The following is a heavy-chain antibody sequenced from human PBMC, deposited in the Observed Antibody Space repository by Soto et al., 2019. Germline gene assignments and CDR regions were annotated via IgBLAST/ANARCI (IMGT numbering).Heavy chain of an antibody. CDR1: GGSISSYY. J-gene: IGHJ3*02. CDR2: IYYSGST. Sequence: PSETLSLTCTVFGGSISSYYWSWIRQPPGKGLEWIGYIYYSGSTNYNPSLKSRVTISVDTSKNQFSLKLSSVTAADTAVYYCARKPTVSRAFDIWGQGTMVTVSS. D-gene: IGHD4-17*01. CDR3: ARKPTVSRAFDI. V-gene: IGHV4-59*08.